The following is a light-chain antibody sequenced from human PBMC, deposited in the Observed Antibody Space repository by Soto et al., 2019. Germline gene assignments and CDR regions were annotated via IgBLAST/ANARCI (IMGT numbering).Light chain of an antibody. V-gene: IGKV1-39*01. CDR1: QSISVY. CDR2: AAS. CDR3: QQYDNLLALT. Sequence: DIQMTQSPSSLSVSIGDRITITCRSSQSISVYLNWYQKKPGTPPKLLIYAASNLQSGVPSRFIGSGSGTDFTLTISSLQPEDVATYYCQQYDNLLALTFGGGTKVQIK. J-gene: IGKJ4*01.